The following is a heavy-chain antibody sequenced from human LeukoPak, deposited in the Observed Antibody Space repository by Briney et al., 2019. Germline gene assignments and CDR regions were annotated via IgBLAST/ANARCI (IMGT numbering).Heavy chain of an antibody. Sequence: PSETLSLTCTVSGGSISSGGYYWSWIRQPPGKGLEWIGCIYHSGSTYYNPSLKSRVTISVDTSKNQFSLKLSSVTAADTAVYYCARGTGRPVDRFDYWGQGTLVTVSS. D-gene: IGHD3-10*01. CDR3: ARGTGRPVDRFDY. J-gene: IGHJ4*02. CDR1: GGSISSGGYY. V-gene: IGHV4-30-4*08. CDR2: IYHSGST.